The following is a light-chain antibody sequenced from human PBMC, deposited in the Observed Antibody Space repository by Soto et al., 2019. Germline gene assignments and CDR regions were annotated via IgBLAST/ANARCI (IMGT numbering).Light chain of an antibody. Sequence: DIQMTQSPSSLSASVGDRVPISCRASQSINAFLTWYQQKPGEAPRLLIYGASNLQGGVPSRFSGSGSGTDFTLTISSLQPEDFALYYCQQSYSIPFTFGQGTKLEIK. CDR1: QSINAF. V-gene: IGKV1-39*01. CDR3: QQSYSIPFT. CDR2: GAS. J-gene: IGKJ2*01.